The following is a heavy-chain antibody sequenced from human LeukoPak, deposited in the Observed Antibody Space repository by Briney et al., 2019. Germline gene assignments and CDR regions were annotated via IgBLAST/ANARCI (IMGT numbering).Heavy chain of an antibody. Sequence: ASETLSLTCTVSGYSISSGYYWGWIRQPPGKGLEWIGSIYHSGTTYYNPSLKSRVTISVDTSKNQFSLKVSSVTAADTAVYYCASTPAHYHDSSGDYYYYYMDVWGKGTTVTVSS. V-gene: IGHV4-38-2*02. J-gene: IGHJ6*03. CDR3: ASTPAHYHDSSGDYYYYYMDV. CDR2: IYHSGTT. D-gene: IGHD3-22*01. CDR1: GYSISSGYY.